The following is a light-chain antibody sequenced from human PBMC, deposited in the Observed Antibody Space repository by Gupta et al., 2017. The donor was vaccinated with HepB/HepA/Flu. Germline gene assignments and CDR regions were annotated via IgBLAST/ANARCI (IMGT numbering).Light chain of an antibody. CDR3: SSYTSSSTLYG. V-gene: IGLV2-14*03. CDR1: SSDVGTYNY. J-gene: IGLJ1*01. CDR2: DVN. Sequence: QSALTQPASVSGSPGQSITISCTGTSSDVGTYNYVSWYQQYPGKAPKLMIYDVNDRPSGVSNRFSGSKSGNTASLTISGLQAEDEADDYGSSYTSSSTLYGFGTGTKVTVL.